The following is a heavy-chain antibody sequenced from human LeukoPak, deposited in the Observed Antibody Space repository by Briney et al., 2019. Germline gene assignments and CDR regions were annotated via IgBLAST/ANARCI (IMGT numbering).Heavy chain of an antibody. J-gene: IGHJ4*02. V-gene: IGHV1-2*06. CDR3: ARTRKMIQLWEPTPADSGY. CDR1: GYTFTGYY. CDR2: INPNSGGT. Sequence: ASVKVSCKASGYTFTGYYMHWVRQAPGQGLEWMGRINPNSGGTNYAQKFQGRVTMTRDTSISTAYMELSRLRSDDTAVYYCARTRKMIQLWEPTPADSGYWGQGTLVTVSS. D-gene: IGHD5-18*01.